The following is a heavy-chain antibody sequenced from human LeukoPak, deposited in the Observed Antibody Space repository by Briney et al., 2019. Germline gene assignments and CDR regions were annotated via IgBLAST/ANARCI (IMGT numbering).Heavy chain of an antibody. V-gene: IGHV3-48*03. CDR3: ARDTYYYDSSGYF. CDR2: ISSSGSTI. J-gene: IGHJ4*02. Sequence: PGGSLRLSCAASGFTFSSYEMNWVRQAPGKGLEWVSYISSSGSTIYYADSVKGRFTISRDNAKNSLYLQMNSLRAEDTAVYYCARDTYYYDSSGYFWGQGTLVTVSP. D-gene: IGHD3-22*01. CDR1: GFTFSSYE.